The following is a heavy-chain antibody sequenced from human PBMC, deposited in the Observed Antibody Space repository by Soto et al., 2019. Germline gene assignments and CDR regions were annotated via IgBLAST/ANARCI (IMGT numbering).Heavy chain of an antibody. CDR3: TRVGSSWYDSYFDY. D-gene: IGHD6-13*01. CDR1: GFTFGDYA. CDR2: IRSKAYGGTT. Sequence: GGSLRLSCTASGFTFGDYAMSWFRQAPGKGLEWVGFIRSKAYGGTTEYAASVKGRFTISRDDSKSIAYLQMNSLKTEDTAVYYCTRVGSSWYDSYFDYWGQGTLVTVSS. V-gene: IGHV3-49*03. J-gene: IGHJ4*02.